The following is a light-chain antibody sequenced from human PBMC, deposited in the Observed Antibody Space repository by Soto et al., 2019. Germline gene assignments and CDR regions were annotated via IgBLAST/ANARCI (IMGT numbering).Light chain of an antibody. J-gene: IGLJ1*01. CDR3: SSYTDSSTPCV. CDR2: EVS. V-gene: IGLV2-14*01. CDR1: SSDVGAYNY. Sequence: QSALTQPASVSGSPGQSITISCTGTSSDVGAYNYVSWYQQHPGKAPKLMIYEVSNRAVGVSNRFSGSKSGNTAALTISGLQAEDEADYYCSSYTDSSTPCVFGTGTKLTVL.